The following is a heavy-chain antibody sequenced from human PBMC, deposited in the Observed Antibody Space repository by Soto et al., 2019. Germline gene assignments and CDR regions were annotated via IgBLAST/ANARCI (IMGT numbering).Heavy chain of an antibody. CDR3: AKAGDYHGSESYFPLDY. V-gene: IGHV3-23*01. CDR1: GFTFSTYA. CDR2: ISGSGGRT. Sequence: EVQLLESGGVLVQPGGSLRLSCAASGFTFSTYAMTWVRQAPGKGLEWVSSISGSGGRTYYADSVKGRFTISRDNSKNTLYLPTNSRRAEDTAVYYCAKAGDYHGSESYFPLDYWGQGTLVPVSS. D-gene: IGHD3-10*01. J-gene: IGHJ4*02.